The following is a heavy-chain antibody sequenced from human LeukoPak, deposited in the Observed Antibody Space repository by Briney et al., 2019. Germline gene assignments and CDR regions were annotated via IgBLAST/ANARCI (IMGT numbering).Heavy chain of an antibody. CDR2: ISSSGSTI. Sequence: GGSLRLSCAASGFTFSTYSMNWVRQAPGKGLEWVSYISSSGSTIYYADSVKGRFTISRDSAKNSLYLQMNSLRAEDTALYYCARDWTSGSYPDYWGQGTLVTVSS. J-gene: IGHJ4*02. V-gene: IGHV3-48*04. CDR3: ARDWTSGSYPDY. CDR1: GFTFSTYS. D-gene: IGHD1-26*01.